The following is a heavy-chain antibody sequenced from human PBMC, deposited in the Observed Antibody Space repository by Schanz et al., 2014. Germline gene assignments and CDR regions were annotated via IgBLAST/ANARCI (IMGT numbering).Heavy chain of an antibody. Sequence: EVHLLESGGGLVQPGGSLRLSCIGSGFTFRSYALGWVRQAPGKGLEWVSNISDSGDSTHYADSVKGRFTISRDNAKNSLFLQMNSLSAEDTAVYYCAKVAPAATYLDSWGLGTLVTVSS. D-gene: IGHD2-2*01. CDR1: GFTFRSYA. CDR3: AKVAPAATYLDS. J-gene: IGHJ4*02. CDR2: ISDSGDST. V-gene: IGHV3-23*01.